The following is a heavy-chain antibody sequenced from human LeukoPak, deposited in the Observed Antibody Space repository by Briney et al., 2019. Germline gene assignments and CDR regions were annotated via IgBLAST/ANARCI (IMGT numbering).Heavy chain of an antibody. D-gene: IGHD2-21*01. V-gene: IGHV6-1*01. Sequence: SQTLSLTCAISGDSFSSNSAAWNWVRQSPSRGLEWLGRTYYRSKWYNDYAVSVKSRITINPDTSKNQFSLQLDSVTPEDTAVYYCCHSLSGRTGALDIWGRGTVVTVSS. J-gene: IGHJ3*02. CDR2: TYYRSKWYN. CDR1: GDSFSSNSAA. CDR3: CHSLSGRTGALDI.